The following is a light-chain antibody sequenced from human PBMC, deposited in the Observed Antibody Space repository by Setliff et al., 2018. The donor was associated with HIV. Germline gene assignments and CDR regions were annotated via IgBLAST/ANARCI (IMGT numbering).Light chain of an antibody. V-gene: IGLV2-11*01. J-gene: IGLJ1*01. CDR3: CSYAGNYRYI. Sequence: QSALTQPPSASGSPGQSVTFSCSGSSSDIGAYNYVSWYQQHPGKAPKLIISDVIRRPSGVPDRFSGSKSGNTASLTISGLQAEDEAEYYCCSYAGNYRYIFGSGTKVTVL. CDR1: SSDIGAYNY. CDR2: DVI.